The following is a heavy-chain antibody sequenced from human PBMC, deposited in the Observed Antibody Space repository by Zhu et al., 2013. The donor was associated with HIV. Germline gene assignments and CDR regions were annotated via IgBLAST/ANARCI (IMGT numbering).Heavy chain of an antibody. Sequence: QVQLAQSGAEVKKPGSSVKVSCKASGGSFSDFAFNWVRQAPGQGLEWMGWIIPMFGTTHYAQTLKGRVTLTADESTTTVYMELTSLRSDDTAVYYCARRGDGFGELFQYWGQGSLVIVSS. CDR3: ARRGDGFGELFQY. J-gene: IGHJ4*02. V-gene: IGHV1-69*12. CDR1: GGSFSDFA. D-gene: IGHD3-10*01. CDR2: IIPMFGTT.